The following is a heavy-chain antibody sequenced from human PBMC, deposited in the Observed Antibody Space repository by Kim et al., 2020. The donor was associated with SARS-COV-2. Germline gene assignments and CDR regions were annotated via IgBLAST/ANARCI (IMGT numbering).Heavy chain of an antibody. J-gene: IGHJ4*02. D-gene: IGHD6-19*01. CDR2: INHSGST. CDR3: ARGGGIAVAAVRCLGY. Sequence: SETLSLTCAVYGGSFSGYYWSWIRQPPGKGLEWIGEINHSGSTNYNPSLKSRVTISVDTSKNQFSLKLSSVTAADTAVYYCARGGGIAVAAVRCLGYWGQGTLVTVSS. CDR1: GGSFSGYY. V-gene: IGHV4-34*01.